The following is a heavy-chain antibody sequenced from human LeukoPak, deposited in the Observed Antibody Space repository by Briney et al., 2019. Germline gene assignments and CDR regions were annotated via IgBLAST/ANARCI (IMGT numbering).Heavy chain of an antibody. CDR3: AKGGYTSYFDY. V-gene: IGHV3-23*01. CDR1: GFTFSSYA. CDR2: IRASAGST. J-gene: IGHJ4*02. D-gene: IGHD6-19*01. Sequence: PGGSLRLSCAAPGFTFSSYAMTWVRQAPGKGLHWVSTIRASAGSTYYADSVKGRFTISRNNSKNTVSLQMNSLRAEDTAVYYCAKGGYTSYFDYWGQGTLVTVSS.